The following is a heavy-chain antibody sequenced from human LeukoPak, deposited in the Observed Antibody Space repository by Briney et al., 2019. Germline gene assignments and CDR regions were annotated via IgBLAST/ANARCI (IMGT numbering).Heavy chain of an antibody. CDR1: GFTFSDYY. CDR2: LSSSSSYT. D-gene: IGHD3-10*01. CDR3: ARLDYYGSGSYYNFDY. Sequence: GGSLRLSCAASGFTFSDYYMSWIRQAPGKGLEWVSYLSSSSSYTNYADSVKGRFTISRDNAENSLYLQMNSLRAEDTAVYYCARLDYYGSGSYYNFDYWGQGTLVTVSS. J-gene: IGHJ4*02. V-gene: IGHV3-11*06.